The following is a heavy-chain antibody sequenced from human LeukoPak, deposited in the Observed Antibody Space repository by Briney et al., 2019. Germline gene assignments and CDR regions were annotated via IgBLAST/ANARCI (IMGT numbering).Heavy chain of an antibody. J-gene: IGHJ4*02. Sequence: GGSLRLSCAASGFTFRDYWLSWVRQAPGKGLEWVANIKWDGSEKSYVDSVKGRFTISRDNARSSLSLQMNSLRAEDTAVYYCVRGPYALFWGQGTLVSVSS. CDR1: GFTFRDYW. CDR3: VRGPYALF. V-gene: IGHV3-7*01. CDR2: IKWDGSEK. D-gene: IGHD2-2*01.